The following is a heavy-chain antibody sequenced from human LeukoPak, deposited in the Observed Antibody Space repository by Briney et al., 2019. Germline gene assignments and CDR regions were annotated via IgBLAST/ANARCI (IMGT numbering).Heavy chain of an antibody. CDR1: GYRFTTYW. V-gene: IGHV5-51*01. CDR2: IYPGDSDT. J-gene: IGHJ3*02. CDR3: ARQRRDGYNEVFVGAFDI. D-gene: IGHD5-24*01. Sequence: GESLKISCKGSGYRFTTYWIGWVRQMPGKGLEWMGIIYPGDSDTRYSPSFQGQVTISADKSISTAYLQWSSLKASDTAMYYCARQRRDGYNEVFVGAFDIWGQGTMVTVSS.